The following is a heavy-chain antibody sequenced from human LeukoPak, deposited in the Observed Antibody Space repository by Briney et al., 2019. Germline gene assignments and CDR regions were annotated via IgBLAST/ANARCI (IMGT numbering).Heavy chain of an antibody. Sequence: PGGSLRLSCAASGIIFSDFGMHWVRQAPGKGLEWMAIIWYDGSNKYYADSVKGRFTISRDNSQNTMYRQMNSLRAEDSAVYYCAKATCSGANCFYNSRDAFDVWGQGTMVTVSS. D-gene: IGHD2-15*01. J-gene: IGHJ3*01. V-gene: IGHV3-33*06. CDR2: IWYDGSNK. CDR1: GIIFSDFG. CDR3: AKATCSGANCFYNSRDAFDV.